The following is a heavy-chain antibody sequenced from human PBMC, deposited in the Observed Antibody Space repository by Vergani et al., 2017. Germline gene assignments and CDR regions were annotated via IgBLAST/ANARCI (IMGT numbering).Heavy chain of an antibody. CDR1: GFTFSSYA. V-gene: IGHV3-30-3*01. J-gene: IGHJ6*02. CDR3: ARAYKACSSTSCYVYYYGMDV. Sequence: QVQLVESGGGVVQPGRSLRLSCAASGFTFSSYAMYWVRQAPGKGLEWVALISYDGSIKYYADSVKGRFTISRDISKNTLYLRMNSLRAEDTAVYYCARAYKACSSTSCYVYYYGMDVWGQGTTVTVSS. D-gene: IGHD2-2*01. CDR2: ISYDGSIK.